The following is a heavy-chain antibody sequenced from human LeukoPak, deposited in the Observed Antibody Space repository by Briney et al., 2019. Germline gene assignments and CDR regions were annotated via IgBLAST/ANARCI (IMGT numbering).Heavy chain of an antibody. CDR3: AKSLSGGGYYFEY. CDR2: ISDSGGST. CDR1: GFTFSNYA. V-gene: IGHV3-23*01. Sequence: GGSLRLSCATSGFTFSNYAMTWVRQAPGKGLEWVSGISDSGGSTYYADSVKGRFTISRDNSKNTLYLQMNSLRAEDTAVYYCAKSLSGGGYYFEYWGQGTLVTVSS. J-gene: IGHJ4*02. D-gene: IGHD3-10*01.